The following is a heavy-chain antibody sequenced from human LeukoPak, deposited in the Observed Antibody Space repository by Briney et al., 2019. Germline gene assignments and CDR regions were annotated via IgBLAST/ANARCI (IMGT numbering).Heavy chain of an antibody. CDR3: ARGPPLFDP. Sequence: PGGSLRLSCAVSGFTFSDYSMNWVRQSPGKGLEWTSYISTGGDTIYYADSVKGRFTISSDNAKKSLYLQMNSLRAEDTAVYYCARGPPLFDPWGQGTLVTVSS. CDR2: ISTGGDTI. V-gene: IGHV3-48*01. CDR1: GFTFSDYS. J-gene: IGHJ5*02.